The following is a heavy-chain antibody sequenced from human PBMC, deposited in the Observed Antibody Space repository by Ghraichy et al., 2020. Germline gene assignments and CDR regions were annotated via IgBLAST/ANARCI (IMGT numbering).Heavy chain of an antibody. CDR2: FDPEDGET. CDR1: GYTLTELS. V-gene: IGHV1-24*01. Sequence: ASVKVSCKVSGYTLTELSMHWVRQAPGKGLEWMGGFDPEDGETIYAQKFQGRVTMTEDTSTDTAYMELSSLRSEDTAVYYCATDPYGSGSYFLWGQGTLVTVSS. D-gene: IGHD3-10*01. J-gene: IGHJ4*02. CDR3: ATDPYGSGSYFL.